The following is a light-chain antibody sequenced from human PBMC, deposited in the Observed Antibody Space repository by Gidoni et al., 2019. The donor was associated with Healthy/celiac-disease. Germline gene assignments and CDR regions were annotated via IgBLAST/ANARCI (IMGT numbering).Light chain of an antibody. CDR1: QDISNY. V-gene: IGKV1-33*01. CDR2: DAS. Sequence: DIQMTQSPSSLSASVGDRVTITCQASQDISNYLNWYQQKPGKAPKLLIYDASHLETGVPSRFSGSGSGTDFTFTISSLQPEDIATYYCQQYDNLPYTFGQXTQLEIK. J-gene: IGKJ2*01. CDR3: QQYDNLPYT.